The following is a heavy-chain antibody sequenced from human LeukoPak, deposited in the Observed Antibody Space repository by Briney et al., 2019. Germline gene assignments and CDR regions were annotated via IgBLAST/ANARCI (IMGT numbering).Heavy chain of an antibody. CDR2: ISSSSRTI. CDR3: TRGISDVYNY. J-gene: IGHJ4*02. V-gene: IGHV3-48*02. Sequence: GGSLRLSCAASGFTFSSYSMNWVRQAPGNGLEWLSYISSSSRTIYYADSVKGRFTVSRDNAKNSLYLQMNSLRDEDTAVYYCTRGISDVYNYWGQGTLVTVSS. D-gene: IGHD5-24*01. CDR1: GFTFSSYS.